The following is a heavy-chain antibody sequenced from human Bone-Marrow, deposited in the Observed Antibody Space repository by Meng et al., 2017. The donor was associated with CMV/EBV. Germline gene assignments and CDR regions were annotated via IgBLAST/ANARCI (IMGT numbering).Heavy chain of an antibody. J-gene: IGHJ4*02. Sequence: SETLSLTCTVSGGSVSSGSYYWSWIRQPPGKGLEWIGYIYYSGSTNYNPSLKSRVTISVDTSKNQFSLKLSSVTTADTAVYYCAREGKVYSSLLESDYWGQGTLVTVSS. CDR3: AREGKVYSSLLESDY. CDR2: IYYSGST. CDR1: GGSVSSGSYY. V-gene: IGHV4-61*01. D-gene: IGHD6-6*01.